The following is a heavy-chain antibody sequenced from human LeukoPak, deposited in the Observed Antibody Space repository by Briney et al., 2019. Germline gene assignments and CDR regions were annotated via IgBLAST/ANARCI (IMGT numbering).Heavy chain of an antibody. CDR1: GGTFSSYA. CDR3: AKDRGYDSSGYYDY. CDR2: IIPIFGTA. J-gene: IGHJ4*02. V-gene: IGHV1-69*06. D-gene: IGHD3-22*01. Sequence: ASVKVSCKASGGTFSSYAISWVRQAPGQGLEWMGGIIPIFGTANYAQKFQGRVTITADKSKSTAYMELSSLRAEDTALYYCAKDRGYDSSGYYDYWGQGTLVTVSS.